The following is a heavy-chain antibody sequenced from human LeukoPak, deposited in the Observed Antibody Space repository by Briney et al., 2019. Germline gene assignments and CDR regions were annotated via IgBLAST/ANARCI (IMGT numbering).Heavy chain of an antibody. CDR3: ARETPTGRAFDI. V-gene: IGHV3-48*03. CDR2: ISSSGSTI. J-gene: IGHJ3*02. Sequence: GGSLRLSCAASGFTFSSYEMNWVRQAPGKGLEWVSYISSSGSTIYYADSVKGRFTISRDNAKNSLYLQMNSLRAEDTAVYYCARETPTGRAFDIWGQGTMVTVSS. CDR1: GFTFSSYE.